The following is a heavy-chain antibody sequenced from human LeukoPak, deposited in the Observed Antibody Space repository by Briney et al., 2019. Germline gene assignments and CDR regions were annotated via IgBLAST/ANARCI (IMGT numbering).Heavy chain of an antibody. CDR1: GXSISSSSYY. V-gene: IGHV4-39*01. CDR3: ARYDSSGYYPVSDDAFDI. CDR2: IYYSGST. Sequence: SETLSLTCTVSGXSISSSSYYWGWIRQPPGKGLEWIGSIYYSGSTYYNPSLKSRVTISVDTSKNQFSLKLSSVTAADTAMYYCARYDSSGYYPVSDDAFDIWGQGTMVTVSS. D-gene: IGHD3-22*01. J-gene: IGHJ3*02.